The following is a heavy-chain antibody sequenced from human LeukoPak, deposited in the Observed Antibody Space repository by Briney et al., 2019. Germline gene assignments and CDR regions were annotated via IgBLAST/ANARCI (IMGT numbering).Heavy chain of an antibody. CDR2: SIPILGIA. J-gene: IGHJ6*02. Sequence: ASVKVSCKASGGTFSSYAISWVRQAPGQGLEWMGRSIPILGIANYAQKFQGRVTITADKSTSTAYMELSSLRSEDTAVYYCAQATGYSYGPWDYYYYYGMDVWGQGTTVTVSS. CDR3: AQATGYSYGPWDYYYYYGMDV. V-gene: IGHV1-69*04. D-gene: IGHD5-18*01. CDR1: GGTFSSYA.